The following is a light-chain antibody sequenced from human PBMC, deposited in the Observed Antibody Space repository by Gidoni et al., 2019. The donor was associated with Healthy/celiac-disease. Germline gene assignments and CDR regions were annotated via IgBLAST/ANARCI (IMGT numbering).Light chain of an antibody. Sequence: GERATLSCRASQSVSSYLAWYQQKPGQAPRLLIYDASNRATGIPARFSGSGSGTDFTLTISSLEPEDFAVYYCQQRSNWPPITFGQGTRLEIK. CDR3: QQRSNWPPIT. J-gene: IGKJ5*01. CDR2: DAS. V-gene: IGKV3-11*01. CDR1: QSVSSY.